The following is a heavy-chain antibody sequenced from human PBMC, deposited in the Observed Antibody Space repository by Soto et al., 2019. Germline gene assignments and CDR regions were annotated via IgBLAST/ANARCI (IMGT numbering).Heavy chain of an antibody. J-gene: IGHJ6*02. CDR3: ARGANYCTNGVCSFDGMDV. CDR1: GYTFTSYG. CDR2: ISAYNGNT. V-gene: IGHV1-18*01. Sequence: QVQLVQSGAEVKKPGASVKVSCKASGYTFTSYGISWVRQAPGQGLEWMGWISAYNGNTNYAQKFQGRVTMTTDTYTSTAYMELRSLKADDTDVYYCARGANYCTNGVCSFDGMDVWGQGSKVTVSS. D-gene: IGHD2-8*01.